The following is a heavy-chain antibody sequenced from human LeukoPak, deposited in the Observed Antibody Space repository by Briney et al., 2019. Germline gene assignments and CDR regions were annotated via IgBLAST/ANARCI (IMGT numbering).Heavy chain of an antibody. CDR2: TYYRIKWYK. Sequence: PSQTLSLTCAISGDSVSSNSAAWNWIRQSPSRGLEWLGRTYYRIKWYKDYAESVKSRMTISPDTSTNEVSLQLNSVPYEDTAVYYCARGEAFFDYWGQGALVTVSS. CDR1: GDSVSSNSAA. V-gene: IGHV6-1*01. CDR3: ARGEAFFDY. J-gene: IGHJ4*02.